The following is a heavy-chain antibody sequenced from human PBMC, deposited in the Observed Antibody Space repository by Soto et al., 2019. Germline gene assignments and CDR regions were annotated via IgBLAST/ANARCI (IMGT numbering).Heavy chain of an antibody. CDR1: HGSISSYY. D-gene: IGHD3-3*01. CDR2: IHNTGGT. Sequence: PSETLSLTCTVSHGSISSYYWNWIRQPPGKGLEWIGYIHNTGGTNYNPSLKSRVTISVDTSKSQFSLNLSSVIAADTAVYYCARGMTIFGVASNAFDIWGQGTMVTVSS. J-gene: IGHJ3*02. V-gene: IGHV4-59*01. CDR3: ARGMTIFGVASNAFDI.